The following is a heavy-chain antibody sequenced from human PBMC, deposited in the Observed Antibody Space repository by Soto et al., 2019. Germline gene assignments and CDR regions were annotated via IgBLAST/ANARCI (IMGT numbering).Heavy chain of an antibody. CDR1: VYCITICY. J-gene: IGHJ4*02. CDR3: VCLYYGFWSGSPPYFDY. V-gene: IGHV1-8*01. D-gene: IGHD3-3*01. CDR2: MNPKSCNT. Sequence: SVTVSCKSSVYCITICYLNCVRQATSKGLEWMGWMNPKSCNTGYPQKFQGRITMTRNTSISTAYMELSSLRSDVTAVYYCVCLYYGFWSGSPPYFDYWGQGTLVTVSS.